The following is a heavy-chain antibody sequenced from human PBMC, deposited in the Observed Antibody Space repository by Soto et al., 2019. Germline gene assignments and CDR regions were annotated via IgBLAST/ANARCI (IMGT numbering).Heavy chain of an antibody. Sequence: SETLSLTCSISGGSIGYYYWSWIRQPPGKGLEWIGYIYYSGSTTYNPSLKSRVTISVDTSKNKFFLKLSSVTAAATAVYYCARCYGSGSYYNGLFDHWGQGTLVTVSS. CDR3: ARCYGSGSYYNGLFDH. CDR2: IYYSGST. V-gene: IGHV4-59*01. J-gene: IGHJ4*02. CDR1: GGSIGYYY. D-gene: IGHD3-10*01.